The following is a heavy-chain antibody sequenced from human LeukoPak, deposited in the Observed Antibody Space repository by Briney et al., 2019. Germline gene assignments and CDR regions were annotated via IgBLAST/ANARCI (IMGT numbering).Heavy chain of an antibody. CDR1: GYTFTSYG. J-gene: IGHJ5*02. CDR3: ARYDYSNYCNWFDP. D-gene: IGHD4-11*01. V-gene: IGHV1-18*01. CDR2: ISAYNGNT. Sequence: GASVKVSCKASGYTFTSYGISWVRQAPGQGLEWMGWISAYNGNTNYAQKFQGRVTITADKSTSTAYMELSSLRSEDTAVYYCARYDYSNYCNWFDPWGQGTLVTVSS.